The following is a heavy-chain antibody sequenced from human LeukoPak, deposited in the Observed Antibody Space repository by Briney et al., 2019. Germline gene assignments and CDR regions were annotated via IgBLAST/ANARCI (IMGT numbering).Heavy chain of an antibody. CDR2: IYYSGST. CDR1: GGSIGSSRYY. V-gene: IGHV4-39*07. Sequence: SETLSLTCIVSGGSIGSSRYYWGWIRQPPGKGLEWIGSIYYSGSTYYNPSLKSRVTISVDTSKNQFSLKLSSVTAADTAVYYCARDWCSGTSCPTGFDPWGQGTLVTVSS. D-gene: IGHD2-2*01. J-gene: IGHJ5*02. CDR3: ARDWCSGTSCPTGFDP.